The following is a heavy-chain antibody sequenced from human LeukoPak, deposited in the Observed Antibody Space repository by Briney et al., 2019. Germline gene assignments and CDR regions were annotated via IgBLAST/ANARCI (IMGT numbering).Heavy chain of an antibody. CDR1: GFTFSSYA. Sequence: GGSLRLXCAASGFTFSSYAMSWVRRAPGMGLAWVSAISGSGGSTYYADSVKGRFTISRDTSKNTLYLQMNSLRAEDTAVYYCARGRYYDNSVYYYFDYWGQGTLVTVSS. CDR2: ISGSGGST. CDR3: ARGRYYDNSVYYYFDY. D-gene: IGHD3-22*01. V-gene: IGHV3-23*01. J-gene: IGHJ4*02.